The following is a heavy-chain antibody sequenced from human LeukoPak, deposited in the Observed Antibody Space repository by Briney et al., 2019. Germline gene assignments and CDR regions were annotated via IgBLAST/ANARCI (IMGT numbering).Heavy chain of an antibody. J-gene: IGHJ5*02. Sequence: SETLSLTCAVYGGSFSGYYWSWIRQPPGKGLEWIGEINHCGSTNYNHSLKSRVTISVDSAKNQFSLKLSSVTAADTAVYYCARGGYSYRLGANLFDPWGQGTPVTVSS. CDR3: ARGGYSYRLGANLFDP. CDR2: INHCGST. CDR1: GGSFSGYY. V-gene: IGHV4-34*01. D-gene: IGHD5-18*01.